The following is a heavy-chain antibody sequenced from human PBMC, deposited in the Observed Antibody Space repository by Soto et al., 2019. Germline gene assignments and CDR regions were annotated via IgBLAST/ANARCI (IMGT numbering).Heavy chain of an antibody. D-gene: IGHD5-18*01. CDR3: AKDRGYSYRLGMDV. CDR2: ISYDGSNK. V-gene: IGHV3-30*18. Sequence: QVQLVESGGGVVQPGRSLRLSCAASGFTFSSYGMHWVRQAPGKGLEWVAVISYDGSNKYYADSVKGRFTISRDNSKNTLYLQMKSLRAEDTAVYYCAKDRGYSYRLGMDVWGQGTTVTVSS. CDR1: GFTFSSYG. J-gene: IGHJ6*02.